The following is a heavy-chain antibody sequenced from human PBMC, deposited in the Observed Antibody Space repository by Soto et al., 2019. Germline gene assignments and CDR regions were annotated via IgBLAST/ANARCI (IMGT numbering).Heavy chain of an antibody. Sequence: QVQLQESGPGLVKPSETLSLTCTDSGGSISSYYWSWMRQPPGKGLEWIGYSYNSGSTNYNPSLKSRVTISPDTSKSHFSLKLSSVTAADTAVYYCARDGRSYSGIDYWGHGTPVTVAS. CDR3: ARDGRSYSGIDY. CDR2: SYNSGST. V-gene: IGHV4-59*01. J-gene: IGHJ4*01. D-gene: IGHD1-26*01. CDR1: GGSISSYY.